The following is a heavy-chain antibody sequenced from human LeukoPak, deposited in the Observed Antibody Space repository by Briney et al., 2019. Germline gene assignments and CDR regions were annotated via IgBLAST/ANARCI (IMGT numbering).Heavy chain of an antibody. CDR2: ISGSGGST. J-gene: IGHJ4*02. D-gene: IGHD3-10*01. CDR1: GFTFSSYA. Sequence: PGGSLRLSCAASGFTFSSYAMSWVRQAPGKGLEWVSAISGSGGSTYYADSVKGRFTISRDNSKNTLYLQMNSLRAEDTAVYHCAKPVLMWFGESPGYWGQGTLVTVSS. V-gene: IGHV3-23*01. CDR3: AKPVLMWFGESPGY.